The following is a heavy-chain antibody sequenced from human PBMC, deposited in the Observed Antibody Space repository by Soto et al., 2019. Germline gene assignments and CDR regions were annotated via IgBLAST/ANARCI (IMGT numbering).Heavy chain of an antibody. V-gene: IGHV3-7*03. Sequence: GGSLRLSCVTSGFASSNYWMNWVRQAPGKGLEWVANIRQDGVLKLYVDSVRGRFTISRDNARNSLFLQMDSLRPEDTAVYYCASACDSAACPLYFDNWGQGTPVTVSS. CDR2: IRQDGVLK. CDR3: ASACDSAACPLYFDN. D-gene: IGHD3-22*01. CDR1: GFASSNYW. J-gene: IGHJ4*02.